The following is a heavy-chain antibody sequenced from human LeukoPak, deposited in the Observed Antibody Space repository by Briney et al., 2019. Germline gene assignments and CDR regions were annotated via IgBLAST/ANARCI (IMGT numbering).Heavy chain of an antibody. CDR2: IDSSGGYM. CDR1: GFTFSRYG. CDR3: LRGDRRDY. Sequence: GGSLRLSCAASGFTFSRYGMHWARQAPGKGLEWVSSIDSSGGYMFYADSVKGRFIISRDNAKDSLYLQMNSLRVEDTAVYYCLRGDRRDYWGQGTLVTVSS. J-gene: IGHJ4*02. V-gene: IGHV3-21*06.